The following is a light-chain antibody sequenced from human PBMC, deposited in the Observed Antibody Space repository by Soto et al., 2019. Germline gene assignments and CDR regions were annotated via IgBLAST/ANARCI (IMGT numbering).Light chain of an antibody. J-gene: IGKJ1*01. Sequence: DIQFTQSPSFLSASVRERFTITCRASQGINNYLAWYQQKPGKAPNLLIYAASALQSGVPSRFSGSGSGTEFTLTISSLRPEDFATYYCHQLNSYPQTFGQGTKVDIK. V-gene: IGKV1-9*01. CDR2: AAS. CDR1: QGINNY. CDR3: HQLNSYPQT.